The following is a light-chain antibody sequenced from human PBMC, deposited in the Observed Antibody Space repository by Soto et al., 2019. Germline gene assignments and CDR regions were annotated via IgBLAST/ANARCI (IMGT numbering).Light chain of an antibody. CDR1: QSVSSY. V-gene: IGKV3-11*01. Sequence: EIVLTQSPATLSLSPGERATLSCRASQSVSSYLAWYQQKPGQAPRLLIYDASNRATGIPARFSGSGSGTDFTLTISSREPEDFAVYYCQQRSNWPPYTFGQETTLEIK. CDR3: QQRSNWPPYT. J-gene: IGKJ2*01. CDR2: DAS.